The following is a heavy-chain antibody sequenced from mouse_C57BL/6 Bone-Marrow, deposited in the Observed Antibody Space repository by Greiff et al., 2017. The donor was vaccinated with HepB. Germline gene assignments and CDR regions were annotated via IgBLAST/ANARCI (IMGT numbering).Heavy chain of an antibody. D-gene: IGHD1-1*01. Sequence: EVQGVESGGGLVQPGGSLKLSCAASGFTFSDYYMYWFGQTPEKRLEWVAYISNGGGSTYYPDTVKGRFTISRDNAKNTLYLQMSSLKSEDTAMYYCTIKGSSFDYWGQGTTLTVSS. J-gene: IGHJ2*01. CDR1: GFTFSDYY. CDR3: TIKGSSFDY. V-gene: IGHV5-12*01. CDR2: ISNGGGST.